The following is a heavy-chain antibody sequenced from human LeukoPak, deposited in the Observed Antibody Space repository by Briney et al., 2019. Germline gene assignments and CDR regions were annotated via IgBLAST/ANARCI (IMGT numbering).Heavy chain of an antibody. CDR3: AKDMTVPATND. CDR2: ITSTGGNT. V-gene: IGHV3-23*01. Sequence: GSLRLSCAASGFTFSDYAISWGRQAPGKGLEWVSIITSTGGNTYYADSVKGRFTISRDNSKNTLYLQMNSLRDEDTAVYYCAKDMTVPATNDWGQGTLVTVSS. D-gene: IGHD6-19*01. J-gene: IGHJ4*02. CDR1: GFTFSDYA.